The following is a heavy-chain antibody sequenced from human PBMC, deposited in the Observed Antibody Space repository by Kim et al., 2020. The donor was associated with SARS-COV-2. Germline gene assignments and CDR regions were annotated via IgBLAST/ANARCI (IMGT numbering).Heavy chain of an antibody. Sequence: GGSLRLSCAASGFTFSSYGMHWVRQAPGKGLEWVAVISYDGSNKYYADSEKGRFTISRDNSKNTLYLQMNSLRAEDTAVYYCAKGGQLLRLIDAFDIWGQGTMVTVSS. CDR3: AKGGQLLRLIDAFDI. CDR1: GFTFSSYG. J-gene: IGHJ3*02. CDR2: ISYDGSNK. D-gene: IGHD2-15*01. V-gene: IGHV3-30*18.